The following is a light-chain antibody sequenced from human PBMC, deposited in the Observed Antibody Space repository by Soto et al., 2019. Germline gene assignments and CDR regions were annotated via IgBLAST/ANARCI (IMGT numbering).Light chain of an antibody. J-gene: IGKJ1*01. CDR3: QEYYSTPQP. CDR1: QSVLYSSNNKNY. Sequence: DIVMTQSPDSLAVSLGERATINCKSSQSVLYSSNNKNYLAWYQQKPGQPPKLLIYWASTRESGVPDRLSGSGAGTDFTLTISSLQAEDVAVYYCQEYYSTPQPFGQGTKVEIK. V-gene: IGKV4-1*01. CDR2: WAS.